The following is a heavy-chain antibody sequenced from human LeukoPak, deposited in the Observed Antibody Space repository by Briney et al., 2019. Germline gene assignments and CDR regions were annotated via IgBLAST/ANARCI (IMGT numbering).Heavy chain of an antibody. CDR2: IYTSGST. J-gene: IGHJ3*02. D-gene: IGHD7-27*01. V-gene: IGHV4-61*02. Sequence: SETLSLTCTVSGGSISSGSYYWSWIRQPAGKGLEWIGRIYTSGSTNYNPSLKSRVTISVDKSKNQFSLKLSSVTAADTAVYYCARVGTTGAAFDIWGQGTMVTVSS. CDR1: GGSISSGSYY. CDR3: ARVGTTGAAFDI.